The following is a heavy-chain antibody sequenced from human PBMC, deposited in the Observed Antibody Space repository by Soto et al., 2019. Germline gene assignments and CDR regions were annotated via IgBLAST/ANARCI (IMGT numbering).Heavy chain of an antibody. J-gene: IGHJ5*02. Sequence: SGPTLVNPTQTLTLTCTFSGFSLSTSGVGVGWIRQPPGNALEWLALIYWNDDKRYIPSLKSRLTITKDTSKNQVVPTMTNMDPVDTATYYCAHILWFRELLCWFDPSGLATLFTVSS. D-gene: IGHD3-10*01. CDR1: GFSLSTSGVG. CDR2: IYWNDDK. CDR3: AHILWFRELLCWFDP. V-gene: IGHV2-5*01.